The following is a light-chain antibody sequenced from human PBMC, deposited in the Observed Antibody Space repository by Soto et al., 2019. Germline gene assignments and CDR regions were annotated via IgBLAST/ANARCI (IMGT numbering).Light chain of an antibody. V-gene: IGKV1-5*01. CDR1: QSISSW. CDR3: QQYNSYSSIT. Sequence: DIQMTQSPSTLSASVGDRVTITCRASQSISSWLAWYQQKPGKAPKLLIYDASSLESGVPSRFSGSGSGTEFTLTISSLQPDDFETYYCQQYNSYSSITFGQGTRLAIK. J-gene: IGKJ5*01. CDR2: DAS.